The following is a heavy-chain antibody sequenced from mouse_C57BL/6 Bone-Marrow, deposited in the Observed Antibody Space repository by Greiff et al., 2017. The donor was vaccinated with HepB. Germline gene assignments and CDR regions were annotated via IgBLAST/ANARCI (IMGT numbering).Heavy chain of an antibody. CDR1: GYTFTSYW. J-gene: IGHJ3*01. D-gene: IGHD2-3*01. CDR3: TREEIYDGYPWFAY. CDR2: IYPGNSDT. V-gene: IGHV1-5*01. Sequence: VQLQQPGAELVKPGASVKLSCKASGYTFTSYWMHWVKQRPGQGLEWIGAIYPGNSDTSYNQKFKGKAKLTAVTSASTAYMELSSLTNEDSAVYYCTREEIYDGYPWFAYWGQGTLVTVSA.